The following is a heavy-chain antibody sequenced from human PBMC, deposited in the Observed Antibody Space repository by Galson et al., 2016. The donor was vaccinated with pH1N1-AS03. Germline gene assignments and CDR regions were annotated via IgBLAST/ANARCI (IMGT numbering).Heavy chain of an antibody. D-gene: IGHD2/OR15-2a*01. CDR3: ALPNSGGNAFEI. V-gene: IGHV2-5*02. J-gene: IGHJ3*02. CDR2: VYWDETR. CDR1: GVSVPSSGVG. Sequence: PALVKPPQTLTLTCSVSGVSVPSSGVGVGWFRQPPGKALEWLALVYWDETRRYSPSLKNRLTITKDPSKNQGVLTVTSVDPMDIATYFCALPNSGGNAFEIWGPGTMVTVSS.